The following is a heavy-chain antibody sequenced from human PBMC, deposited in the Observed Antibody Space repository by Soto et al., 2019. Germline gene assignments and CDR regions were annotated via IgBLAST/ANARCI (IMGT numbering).Heavy chain of an antibody. Sequence: GGSLRLSCAASGFTFSSYSMHWVRQAPGKGLEWVAVISYDGSNKYYADSVKGRFTISRDNSKNTLYLQMNSLRAEDTAVYYCARDLTLEWLTFDAWGQGTLVTVSS. J-gene: IGHJ4*02. V-gene: IGHV3-30-3*01. CDR3: ARDLTLEWLTFDA. D-gene: IGHD3-3*01. CDR1: GFTFSSYS. CDR2: ISYDGSNK.